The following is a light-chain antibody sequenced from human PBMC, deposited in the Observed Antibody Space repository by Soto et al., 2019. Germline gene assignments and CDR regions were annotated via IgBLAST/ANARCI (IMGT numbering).Light chain of an antibody. CDR2: GNT. Sequence: QSVLTQPPSVSGAPGQTVTISCTGATFDVHWYQQFPGAAPIVLIYGNTNRLSGVPDRFSGSKSGTSASLAIAGLQAEDEGDYYCQSYDSSQSGWVFGGGTKLTVL. CDR3: QSYDSSQSGWV. V-gene: IGLV1-40*01. CDR1: ATFD. J-gene: IGLJ3*02.